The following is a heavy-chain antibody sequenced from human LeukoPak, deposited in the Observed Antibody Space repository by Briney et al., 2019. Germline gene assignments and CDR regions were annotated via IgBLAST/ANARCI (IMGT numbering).Heavy chain of an antibody. V-gene: IGHV3-30*04. CDR1: GFTFATYA. CDR3: ARVGSGSYLKGYFDY. CDR2: ISYDGRIK. J-gene: IGHJ4*02. Sequence: GGSLRLSCTGSGFTFATYALYWVRQGPGKGPEWVAVISYDGRIKYYADSVKGRFTISRDNSKNTLHLQMNSLRTEDTAFYYCARVGSGSYLKGYFDYWGQGTLVSVSS. D-gene: IGHD3-16*02.